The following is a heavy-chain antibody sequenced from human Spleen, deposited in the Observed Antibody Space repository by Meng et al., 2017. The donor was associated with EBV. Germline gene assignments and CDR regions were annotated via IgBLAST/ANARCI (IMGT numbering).Heavy chain of an antibody. Sequence: QGQLVQSGTGVKKPGASVKVSCEASGGPFTSYAVSWVRQAPGQGLEWMGGIIPMFRTTKYAQKFHGRVTITADESTSTAYMDLSSLTTDDTAVYYCAFRLIGTTVDDYWGQGTLVTVSS. D-gene: IGHD1-20*01. CDR3: AFRLIGTTVDDY. CDR2: IIPMFRTT. V-gene: IGHV1-69*01. CDR1: GGPFTSYA. J-gene: IGHJ4*02.